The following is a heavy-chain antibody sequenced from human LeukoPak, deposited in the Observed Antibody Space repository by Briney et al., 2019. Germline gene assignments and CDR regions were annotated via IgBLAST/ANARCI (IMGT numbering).Heavy chain of an antibody. D-gene: IGHD1-26*01. CDR3: TTGPPPQWELLLIPDY. CDR2: IKSKTDGGTT. J-gene: IGHJ4*02. Sequence: PGGSLRLSCAASGFTFSNAWMSWVRQAPGKGLEWVGRIKSKTDGGTTDYAAPVKGRFTISRDDSKNTLYLQMNSLKTEDTAVYYCTTGPPPQWELLLIPDYWGQGTLVTVSS. CDR1: GFTFSNAW. V-gene: IGHV3-15*01.